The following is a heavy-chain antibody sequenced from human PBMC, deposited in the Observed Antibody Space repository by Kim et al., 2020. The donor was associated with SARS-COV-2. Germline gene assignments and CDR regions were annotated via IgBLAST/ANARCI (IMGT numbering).Heavy chain of an antibody. J-gene: IGHJ4*02. D-gene: IGHD6-13*01. V-gene: IGHV3-7*01. CDR3: VRIGTSTSWGIDY. CDR1: GFTFSTHW. Sequence: GGSLRLSCGASGFTFSTHWMSWVRQPPGKGLEWLANIKRDGSEKYYVDAVKGRFTISRDNANDLLYLQMNSLRADDTAVYHCVRIGTSTSWGIDYWGQGTLVTVSS. CDR2: IKRDGSEK.